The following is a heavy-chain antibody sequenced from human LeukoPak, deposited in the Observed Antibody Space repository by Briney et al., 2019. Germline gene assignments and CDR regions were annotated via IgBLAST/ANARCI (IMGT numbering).Heavy chain of an antibody. CDR1: GFTFNSEW. CDR2: IKPDGSAT. D-gene: IGHD1-14*01. J-gene: IGHJ4*02. CDR3: AREKNLGT. V-gene: IGHV3-7*05. Sequence: PGGSLRLSCGASGFTFNSEWMSWVRQAPGEGLEWVAIIKPDGSATSYVDSVKGRFTISRDNAKNSLSLQMNSLRAEDTAVYYCAREKNLGTWGQGTLVTVSS.